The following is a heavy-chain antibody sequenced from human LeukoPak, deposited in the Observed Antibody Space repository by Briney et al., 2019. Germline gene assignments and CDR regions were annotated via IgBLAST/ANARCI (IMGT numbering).Heavy chain of an antibody. CDR2: IDWDDDK. D-gene: IGHD6-13*01. J-gene: IGHJ4*02. V-gene: IGHV2-70*11. Sequence: SGPTLVNPTQTLTLTCTFPGFSLSTSGMCVSWIRQPPGKALEWLARIDWDDDKYYSTSLKTRLTTSKDTSKNQVVLTMTNMDPVDTATYYCARIRGSRYYFDYWGQGTLVTVSS. CDR3: ARIRGSRYYFDY. CDR1: GFSLSTSGMC.